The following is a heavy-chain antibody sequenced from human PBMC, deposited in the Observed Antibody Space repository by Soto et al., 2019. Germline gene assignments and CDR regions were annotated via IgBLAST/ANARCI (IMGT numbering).Heavy chain of an antibody. D-gene: IGHD5-12*01. Sequence: PGGSLRLSCAASGFTFSSYVMNWVRQAPGKGLEWVSGISGGGAGAYYADSVKGRFTISRDNSKNTVFLQLNSLRAEDTAVYYCAKKLGSGYLPLDFWGQGTLVTSPQ. CDR2: ISGGGAGA. CDR3: AKKLGSGYLPLDF. J-gene: IGHJ4*02. CDR1: GFTFSSYV. V-gene: IGHV3-23*01.